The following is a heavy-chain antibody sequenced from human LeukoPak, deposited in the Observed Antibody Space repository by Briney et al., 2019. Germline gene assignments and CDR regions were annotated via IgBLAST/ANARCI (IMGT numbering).Heavy chain of an antibody. V-gene: IGHV3-23*01. J-gene: IGHJ5*02. CDR1: GFTFTNYA. CDR3: AKGGSSGWYLSNWFDP. Sequence: GGSLRLSCVASGFTFTNYAMSWVRQAPGRGLEWVSAISGSGEGTFYADAVKGRFTVSRDTSKNTVHLQMDSLRAEDTALYYCAKGGSSGWYLSNWFDPWGQGTLVTVSS. D-gene: IGHD6-19*01. CDR2: ISGSGEGT.